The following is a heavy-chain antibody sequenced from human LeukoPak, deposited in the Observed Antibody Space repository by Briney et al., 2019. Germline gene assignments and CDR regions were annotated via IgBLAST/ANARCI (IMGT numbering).Heavy chain of an antibody. CDR3: AKDGAQYSSGPECDP. D-gene: IGHD6-19*01. J-gene: IGHJ5*02. Sequence: PGGSLRLSCAASGFTFSSYSMNWVRQAPGKGLEWVSSISSSSSYIYYADSVKGRFTISRDNAKNSLYLQMNSLRAEDTGVYYCAKDGAQYSSGPECDPRGQGALVTVSP. CDR1: GFTFSSYS. CDR2: ISSSSSYI. V-gene: IGHV3-21*04.